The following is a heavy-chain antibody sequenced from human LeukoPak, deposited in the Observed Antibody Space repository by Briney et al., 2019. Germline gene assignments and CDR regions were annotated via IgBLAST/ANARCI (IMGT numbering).Heavy chain of an antibody. CDR2: ISSSSSYI. CDR3: ARDRAAAGTVDAFDI. CDR1: GFTFSSYS. Sequence: GGSLRLSCAASGFTFSSYSMNWVRQDPGKGLEWVSSISSSSSYIYYADSVKGRFTISRDNAKSSLYLQVNSLRAEDTAVYYCARDRAAAGTVDAFDIWGQGTMVTVSS. V-gene: IGHV3-21*01. D-gene: IGHD6-13*01. J-gene: IGHJ3*02.